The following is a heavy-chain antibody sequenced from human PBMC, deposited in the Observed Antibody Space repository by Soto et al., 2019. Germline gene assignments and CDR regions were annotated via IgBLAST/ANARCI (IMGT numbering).Heavy chain of an antibody. CDR1: GFTFSHYG. V-gene: IGHV3-30*03. CDR3: ARYSGKYQGPIDY. D-gene: IGHD1-26*01. CDR2: ISYDESNK. J-gene: IGHJ4*02. Sequence: QVQLVESGGGVVQPGRSLRLSCAASGFTFSHYGIHWVRQAPGKGLEWLAVISYDESNKHYADSVKGRFTVSRDNSKNTLYLQMNGLRAEDTAVSFCARYSGKYQGPIDYWGQGTLVTVSS.